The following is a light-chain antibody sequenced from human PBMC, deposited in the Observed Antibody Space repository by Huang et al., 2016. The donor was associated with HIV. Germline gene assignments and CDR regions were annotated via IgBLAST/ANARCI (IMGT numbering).Light chain of an antibody. CDR1: QSFFYNLTSKNY. CDR3: QQHYRNPQT. J-gene: IGKJ4*01. CDR2: FSG. V-gene: IGKV4-1*01. Sequence: DIVMTQSPDSLSIPPGERATINCKSSQSFFYNLTSKNYLEWFQQRPGQPPNLRFHFSGSRQCGIPERFSASGSGTDFTLTIDNLQTEDVAIYYCQQHYRNPQTFGRGTAVEI.